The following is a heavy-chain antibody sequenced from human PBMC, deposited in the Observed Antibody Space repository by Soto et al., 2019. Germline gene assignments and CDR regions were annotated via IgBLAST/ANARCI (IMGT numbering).Heavy chain of an antibody. Sequence: GASVKVSCKASGGTFSSYAISWVRQAPGQGLEWMGGIIPIFGTANYAQKFQGRVTITADESTSTAYMELSSLRSEDTAVYYCAREIQRGYSYGPYYYYYYGMDAWGQGTTVTVSS. V-gene: IGHV1-69*13. CDR1: GGTFSSYA. J-gene: IGHJ6*02. D-gene: IGHD5-18*01. CDR2: IIPIFGTA. CDR3: AREIQRGYSYGPYYYYYYGMDA.